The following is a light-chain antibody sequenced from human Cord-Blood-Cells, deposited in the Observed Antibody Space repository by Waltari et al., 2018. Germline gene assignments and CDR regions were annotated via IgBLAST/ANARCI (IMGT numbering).Light chain of an antibody. CDR2: AAS. CDR1: QGIRSY. CDR3: QQLNSYPYT. V-gene: IGKV1-9*01. Sequence: DIQLTQSPSFLSASVGDRVTITCRPSQGIRSYLAWYQQKPGTAPKLLIYAASTLQSGVPSRFSGSGSGTEFTLTISSLQPEDFATYYGQQLNSYPYTFGQGTKLEIK. J-gene: IGKJ2*01.